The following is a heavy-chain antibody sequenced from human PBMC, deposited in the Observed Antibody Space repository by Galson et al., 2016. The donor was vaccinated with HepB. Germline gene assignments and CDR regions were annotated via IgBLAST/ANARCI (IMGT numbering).Heavy chain of an antibody. Sequence: TLSLICTVSGDSINSAGYYWSWIRQHPGKGLEWIGDIYHSGNSYYNPSLKSRVSISVDTSKKQFSLKVSSVTAADTAVYYCARGSRDYYYYMDVWGNGTTVTVSS. V-gene: IGHV4-31*03. CDR1: GDSINSAGYY. D-gene: IGHD3-10*01. CDR2: IYHSGNS. CDR3: ARGSRDYYYYMDV. J-gene: IGHJ6*03.